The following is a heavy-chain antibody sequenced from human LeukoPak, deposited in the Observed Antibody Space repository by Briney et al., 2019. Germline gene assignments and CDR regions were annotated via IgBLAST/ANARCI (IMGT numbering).Heavy chain of an antibody. J-gene: IGHJ4*02. CDR1: GFTFSSYA. Sequence: GGSLRLSCAASGFTFSSYAMSWVRQAPGKGLEWVSGISGSGGNTYYTDSVRGRFTISTDNSKNTLYLQMNSLRAEDTALYYCAKGLERESRLDSWGQGTLVTASS. CDR2: ISGSGGNT. V-gene: IGHV3-23*01. D-gene: IGHD1-1*01. CDR3: AKGLERESRLDS.